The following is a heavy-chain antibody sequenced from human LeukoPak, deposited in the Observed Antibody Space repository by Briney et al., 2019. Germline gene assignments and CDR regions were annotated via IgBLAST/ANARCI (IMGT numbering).Heavy chain of an antibody. CDR2: ISNSGGTI. D-gene: IGHD1-26*01. CDR1: GFTFSNYA. CDR3: AKGKGTGSYYYFDY. J-gene: IGHJ4*02. Sequence: GGSLRLSCAASGFTFSNYAMSWVRQAPGEGLEWVSAISNSGGTIHYADSMKGRFTISRDNSKNTLYLQMNSLTAEDTAVYHCAKGKGTGSYYYFDYWGQGTLVIVSS. V-gene: IGHV3-23*01.